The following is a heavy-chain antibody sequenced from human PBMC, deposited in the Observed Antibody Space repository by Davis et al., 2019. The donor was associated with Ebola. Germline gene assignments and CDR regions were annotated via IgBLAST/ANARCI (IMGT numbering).Heavy chain of an antibody. J-gene: IGHJ5*02. V-gene: IGHV3-23*01. CDR1: GFTFSNYA. CDR2: ISASGADI. CDR3: ARVGLLWFGVEGNWFDP. Sequence: PGGSLRLSCAASGFTFSNYAMSWVRQAPGGGLEWVSGISASGADIKYAASVRGRFSVSRDNSKNSVYLQMNSLRVEDTAVYYCARVGLLWFGVEGNWFDPWGQGTLVTVSS. D-gene: IGHD3-10*01.